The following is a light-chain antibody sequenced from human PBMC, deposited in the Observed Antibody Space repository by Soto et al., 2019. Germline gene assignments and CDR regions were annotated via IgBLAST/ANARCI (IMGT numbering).Light chain of an antibody. V-gene: IGKV1-5*03. J-gene: IGKJ5*01. CDR1: QSISSW. CDR3: QQYDTFSIA. CDR2: KAS. Sequence: DIQMTQSPSTLPASVGDRVTITCRASQSISSWLAWYQQKPGKAPKLLIYKASSLESGVPSRFSGSGSGTDFSLTISGLQRDDFATYFCQQYDTFSIAFGQGTRLEIK.